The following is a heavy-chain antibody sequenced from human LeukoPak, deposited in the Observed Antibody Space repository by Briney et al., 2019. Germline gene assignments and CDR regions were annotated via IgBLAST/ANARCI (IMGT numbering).Heavy chain of an antibody. J-gene: IGHJ4*02. CDR2: IKHDGSEK. CDR3: ARGRGGLLWFGEFNS. V-gene: IGHV3-7*01. CDR1: GFTFSSYW. Sequence: PGGSLRLSCAASGFTFSSYWMNWVRHAPGKRLEWVANIKHDGSEKYYVDSVKGRFTISRDNANNSLYLQMNSLRAEDTAVYYCARGRGGLLWFGEFNSWGQGTLVTVSS. D-gene: IGHD3-10*01.